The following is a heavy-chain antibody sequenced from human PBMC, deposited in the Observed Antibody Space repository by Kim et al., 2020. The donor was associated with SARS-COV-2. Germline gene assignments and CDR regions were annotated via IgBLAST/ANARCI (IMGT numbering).Heavy chain of an antibody. J-gene: IGHJ5*02. V-gene: IGHV1-8*01. Sequence: ASVKVSCKASGYTFTSYDINWVRQATGQGLEWMGWMNPNSGNTGYAQKFQGRVTMTRNTSISTAYMELSSLRSEDTAVYYCARCPTKTYYDFWSGYSNNWFDPWGQGTLVTVSS. D-gene: IGHD3-3*01. CDR3: ARCPTKTYYDFWSGYSNNWFDP. CDR1: GYTFTSYD. CDR2: MNPNSGNT.